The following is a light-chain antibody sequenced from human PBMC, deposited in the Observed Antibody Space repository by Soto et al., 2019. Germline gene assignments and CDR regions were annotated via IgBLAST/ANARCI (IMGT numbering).Light chain of an antibody. V-gene: IGKV3-11*01. CDR1: QSVSSY. Sequence: EIVLTQSPATLSMSPGERATLSCRASQSVSSYLAWYQQKPGQAPRLLIYDASHRATGIPARFSGSGSGTDFALTISSLEPEDFAVHHCQQRSNWPPLTFGGGTKVEIK. CDR3: QQRSNWPPLT. CDR2: DAS. J-gene: IGKJ4*01.